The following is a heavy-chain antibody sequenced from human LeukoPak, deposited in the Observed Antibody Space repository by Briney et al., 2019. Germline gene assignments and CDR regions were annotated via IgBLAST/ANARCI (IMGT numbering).Heavy chain of an antibody. CDR1: GFTFSSYS. J-gene: IGHJ3*01. Sequence: GGSLRLSCAASGFTFSSYSINWVRQAPVKGLEWVSYISSSSSTIYYADSVKGRFTIFRDNAKKSLYLQMNILRAEDAAVYYCARDGARKNCCCCRECFYFWGQGTMVTVSS. CDR3: ARDGARKNCCCCRECFYF. D-gene: IGHD2-15*01. V-gene: IGHV3-48*04. CDR2: ISSSSSTI.